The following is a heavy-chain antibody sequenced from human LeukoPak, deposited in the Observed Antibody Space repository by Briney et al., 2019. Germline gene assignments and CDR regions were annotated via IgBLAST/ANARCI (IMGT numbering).Heavy chain of an antibody. J-gene: IGHJ4*02. V-gene: IGHV3-7*01. D-gene: IGHD3-16*01. Sequence: GGSLRLSFAASGFTFSSYAMSWVRQAPGKGLEWVANVKPDGRDKHYVDSVEGRFTISKDNARNSLYLQMNSLRVEDTAVYYCLQRGFDYWGQGALVTVSS. CDR3: LQRGFDY. CDR2: VKPDGRDK. CDR1: GFTFSSYA.